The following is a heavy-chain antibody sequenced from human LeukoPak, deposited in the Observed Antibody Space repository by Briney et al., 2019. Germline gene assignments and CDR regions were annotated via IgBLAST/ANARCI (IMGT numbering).Heavy chain of an antibody. CDR1: GYTFTGYY. CDR3: ARNMHSSSWYVPLYYYYGMDV. J-gene: IGHJ6*02. Sequence: ASVKVSCKASGYTFTGYYMHWVRQAPGQGLEWMGWINPNSGGTNYAQKFQGRVTMTRDTSISTAYVELSRLRSDDTAVYYCARNMHSSSWYVPLYYYYGMDVWGQGTTVTVSS. D-gene: IGHD6-13*01. CDR2: INPNSGGT. V-gene: IGHV1-2*02.